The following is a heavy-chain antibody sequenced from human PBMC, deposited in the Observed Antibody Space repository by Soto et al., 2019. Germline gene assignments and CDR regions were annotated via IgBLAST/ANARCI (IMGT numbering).Heavy chain of an antibody. Sequence: EVQLLESGGGLVQPGGSLRHSCAASGFTFTNYAMTWARQAPGKGLEWVSSLLRSGSTTYYADSVKGRFTISSDISANSLYLQMDSLRAEDTAVYYCAKDAVSGDGIWLLDSWGQGTVVTVSS. D-gene: IGHD4-17*01. CDR2: LLRSGSTT. CDR3: AKDAVSGDGIWLLDS. V-gene: IGHV3-23*01. CDR1: GFTFTNYA. J-gene: IGHJ4*02.